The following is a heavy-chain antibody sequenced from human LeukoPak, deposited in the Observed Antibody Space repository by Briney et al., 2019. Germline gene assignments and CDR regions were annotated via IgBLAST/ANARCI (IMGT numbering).Heavy chain of an antibody. CDR1: GYTFTSYD. CDR3: ARAGGCSSTSCYFDY. J-gene: IGHJ4*02. D-gene: IGHD2-2*01. V-gene: IGHV1-18*01. CDR2: ISGYNGNT. Sequence: GASVKVSCKASGYTFTSYDINWVRQAPGQGLEWMGWISGYNGNTNYAQKLQGRVTMTTDTSTSTAYMELRSLKSDDTAVYYCARAGGCSSTSCYFDYWGQGTLVTVSS.